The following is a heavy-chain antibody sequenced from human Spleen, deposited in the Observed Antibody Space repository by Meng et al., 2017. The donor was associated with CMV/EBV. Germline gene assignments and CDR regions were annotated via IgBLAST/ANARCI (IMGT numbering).Heavy chain of an antibody. J-gene: IGHJ5*02. D-gene: IGHD6-13*01. CDR2: ISSSSSHI. CDR1: GFTFSSYS. V-gene: IGHV3-21*04. CDR3: ARSRQQLDNWFDP. Sequence: GESLKISCAASGFTFSSYSMSWVRQAPGKGLEWVSSISSSSSHIYDADSLKGRFTISRDNAKNSLYLQMNSLRAEDTAVYYCARSRQQLDNWFDPWGQGTLVTVSS.